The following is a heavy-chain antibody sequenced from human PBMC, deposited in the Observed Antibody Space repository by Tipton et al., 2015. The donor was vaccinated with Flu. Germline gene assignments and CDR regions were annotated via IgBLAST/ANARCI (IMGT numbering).Heavy chain of an antibody. CDR2: IWYDGSNK. V-gene: IGHV3-33*01. CDR1: GFTFSSYG. J-gene: IGHJ4*02. D-gene: IGHD4-17*01. Sequence: SLRLSCAASGFTFSSYGMHWVRQAPGKGLEWVAVIWYDGSNKYYADSVKGRFTISRDNSKNTLYLQMNSLRAEDTAVYYCARDVYGDYVDYWGQGTLVTVSS. CDR3: ARDVYGDYVDY.